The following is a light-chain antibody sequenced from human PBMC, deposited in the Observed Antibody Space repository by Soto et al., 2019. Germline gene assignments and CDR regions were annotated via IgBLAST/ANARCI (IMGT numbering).Light chain of an antibody. CDR2: EDN. J-gene: IGLJ3*02. CDR3: QSYDATNQV. Sequence: NFMLTQPHSVSDSPGKTVIISCTRSSGSIASNYVQWYQQRPVSSPTTVIYEDNQRPSGVPARFSGSIDSSSNSASLTISGLETEDEADYFCQSYDATNQVFGGGTKVTVL. CDR1: SGSIASNY. V-gene: IGLV6-57*01.